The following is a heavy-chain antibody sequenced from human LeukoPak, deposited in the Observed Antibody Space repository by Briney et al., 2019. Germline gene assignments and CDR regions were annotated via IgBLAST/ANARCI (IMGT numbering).Heavy chain of an antibody. V-gene: IGHV1-69*13. D-gene: IGHD2-15*01. CDR1: GGTFSSYA. Sequence: SVKVSCKASGGTFSSYAISWVRQAPGQGLEWMGGIIPIFGTANYAQKFQGRVTITADESTSTAYMELSSLRSEDTAVYYCARERWHCRGNDCYSVYYYGLDVWGQGTTVTVSS. CDR2: IIPIFGTA. J-gene: IGHJ6*02. CDR3: ARERWHCRGNDCYSVYYYGLDV.